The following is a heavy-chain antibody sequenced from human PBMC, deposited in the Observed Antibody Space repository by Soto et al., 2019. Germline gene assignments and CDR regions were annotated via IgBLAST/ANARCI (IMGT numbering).Heavy chain of an antibody. J-gene: IGHJ4*02. CDR1: GYTFTGYY. CDR2: INPNSGGT. Sequence: ASVKVSCKASGYTFTGYYMHWVRQAPGQGLEWMGWINPNSGGTNYAQKFQGRVTMTRDTSISTAYMELSRLRSDDTAVYYCARVPRGVVVVPAAFDYWGQGTQVTVS. D-gene: IGHD2-2*01. V-gene: IGHV1-2*02. CDR3: ARVPRGVVVVPAAFDY.